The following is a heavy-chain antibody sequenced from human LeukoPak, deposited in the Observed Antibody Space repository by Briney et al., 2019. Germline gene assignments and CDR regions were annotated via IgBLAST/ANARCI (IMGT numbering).Heavy chain of an antibody. CDR2: ISFDGSNK. CDR1: GFTFSSYG. Sequence: GKSLRLSCIASGFTFSSYGMHWVRQAPGKGLEWVAVISFDGSNKYYADSVRGRFTISRDNAKNTLYLQMNSLRVEDTAVYYCTKSDWFDPWGQGTLVSVSS. CDR3: TKSDWFDP. J-gene: IGHJ5*02. D-gene: IGHD3-3*01. V-gene: IGHV3-30*18.